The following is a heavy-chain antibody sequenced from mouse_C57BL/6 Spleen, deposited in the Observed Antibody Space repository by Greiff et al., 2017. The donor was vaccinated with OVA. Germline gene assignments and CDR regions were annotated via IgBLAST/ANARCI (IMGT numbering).Heavy chain of an antibody. V-gene: IGHV5-6*01. CDR1: GFTFSSYG. CDR2: ISSGGSYT. CDR3: ARQGDSNFSWFAY. D-gene: IGHD2-5*01. Sequence: EVKLQESGGDLVKPGGSLKLSCAASGFTFSSYGMSWVRQTPDKRLEWVATISSGGSYTYYPDSVKGRFTISRDNAKNTLYLQMSSLKSEDTAMYYCARQGDSNFSWFAYWGQGTLVTVSA. J-gene: IGHJ3*01.